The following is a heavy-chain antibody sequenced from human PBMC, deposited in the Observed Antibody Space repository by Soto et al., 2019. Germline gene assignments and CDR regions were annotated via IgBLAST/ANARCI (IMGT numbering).Heavy chain of an antibody. CDR3: AKDRYYFDTSGYYYYFDY. CDR1: GFTFSSSA. D-gene: IGHD3-22*01. J-gene: IGHJ4*02. Sequence: GGSLRLSCAASGFTFSSSAIHWVRQAPGKGLEWVAVISYDGINKYYGDSVKGRFTISRDISKNTLFLQMNSLRAEDTAVYYCAKDRYYFDTSGYYYYFDYWGQGTLVTVSS. V-gene: IGHV3-30*18. CDR2: ISYDGINK.